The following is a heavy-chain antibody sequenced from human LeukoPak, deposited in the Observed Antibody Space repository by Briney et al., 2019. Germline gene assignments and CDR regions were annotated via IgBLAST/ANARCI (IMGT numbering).Heavy chain of an antibody. J-gene: IGHJ5*02. CDR2: ISGSGGST. CDR3: ARGYGYCSSTSCYAGSGWFDP. V-gene: IGHV3-23*01. Sequence: PGGSLRLSCAASGFTFSSYAMSWVRQAPGKGLEWVSAISGSGGSTYYADSVKGRFTISRDNSKNTLYLQMNSLRAEDTAVYYCARGYGYCSSTSCYAGSGWFDPWGQGTLVTVSS. D-gene: IGHD2-2*03. CDR1: GFTFSSYA.